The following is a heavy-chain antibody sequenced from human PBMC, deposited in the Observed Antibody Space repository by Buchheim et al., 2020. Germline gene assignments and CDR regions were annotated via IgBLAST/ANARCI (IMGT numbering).Heavy chain of an antibody. CDR2: IKSKTDGGTT. V-gene: IGHV3-15*01. CDR1: GFTFSNAW. CDR3: TTDFWSGYWLGDYYYGMDV. D-gene: IGHD3-3*01. J-gene: IGHJ6*02. Sequence: EVQLVESGGGLVKPGGSLRLSCAASGFTFSNAWMSWVRQAPGKGLEWVGRIKSKTDGGTTDDAAPVKGRFTISRDDSKNNLYLQMNSLKTEDTAVYYCTTDFWSGYWLGDYYYGMDVWGQGTT.